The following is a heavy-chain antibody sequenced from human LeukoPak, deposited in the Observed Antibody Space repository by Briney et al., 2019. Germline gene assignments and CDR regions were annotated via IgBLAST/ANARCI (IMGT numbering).Heavy chain of an antibody. CDR3: ARDRDYAFDY. V-gene: IGHV3-7*01. Sequence: PGGSLRLSRVASGFPFSSYWMTWVRQAPGKGLEWVANIKQDGSKKSYVDSVKGRFTISRDNAKNSLYLQMNSLRDEDTAVYYCARDRDYAFDYWGQGTLVTVSS. CDR1: GFPFSSYW. CDR2: IKQDGSKK. D-gene: IGHD4-17*01. J-gene: IGHJ4*02.